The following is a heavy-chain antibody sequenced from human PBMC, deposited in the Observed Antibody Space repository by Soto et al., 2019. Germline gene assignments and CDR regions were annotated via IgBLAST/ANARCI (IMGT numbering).Heavy chain of an antibody. D-gene: IGHD1-26*01. CDR2: ISGSSRDI. V-gene: IGHV3-21*01. CDR3: ARDKGIVAENWFDP. Sequence: EVQLVESGGGLVKPGGSLRLSCVASGFTFRSFGLNWVRQAPGKGLGWVSSISGSSRDIHYADSVKGRFTISRDDAENSLYIQMNSLRVEDTAVYYCARDKGIVAENWFDPWGQGTLVTVSS. J-gene: IGHJ5*02. CDR1: GFTFRSFG.